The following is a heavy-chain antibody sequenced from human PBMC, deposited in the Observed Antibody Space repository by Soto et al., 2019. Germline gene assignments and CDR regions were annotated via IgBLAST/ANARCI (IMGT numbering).Heavy chain of an antibody. J-gene: IGHJ4*02. V-gene: IGHV5-51*01. D-gene: IGHD4-17*01. CDR1: GYTFTIYW. CDR2: IYPSDSDT. Sequence: GESLKISCQVSGYTFTIYWIGWVRQMPGKGLEWMGIIYPSDSDTRYSPSFQGQVTISADQSITTASLQWDSLKASDTAIYYGARPANTVADHFDLWGQGTPVTVSS. CDR3: ARPANTVADHFDL.